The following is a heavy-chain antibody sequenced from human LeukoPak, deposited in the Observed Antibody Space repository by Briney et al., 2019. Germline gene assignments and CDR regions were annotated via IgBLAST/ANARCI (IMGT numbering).Heavy chain of an antibody. D-gene: IGHD4-11*01. CDR1: GFTFSSYG. Sequence: PGGSLRLSCAASGFTFSSYGMHWVRQAPGKGLEWVAVISYDGSNKYYADSVKGRFTISRDNSKDTLYLQMNSLRAEDTAVYYCARRHDYHPFDIWGQGTMVTVSS. CDR2: ISYDGSNK. V-gene: IGHV3-30*03. CDR3: ARRHDYHPFDI. J-gene: IGHJ3*02.